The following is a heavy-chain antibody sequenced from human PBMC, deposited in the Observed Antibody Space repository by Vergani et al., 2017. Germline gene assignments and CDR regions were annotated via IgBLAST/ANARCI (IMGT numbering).Heavy chain of an antibody. CDR2: IDWKSGSV. J-gene: IGHJ6*03. D-gene: IGHD6-13*01. CDR3: AKDPAAGLYYYYMDV. Sequence: EVRLVESGGDLVQPGRSLRLSCEASGFTFNGYAMHWVRQVPGKGLEWISGIDWKSGSVGYADSVKGRFTITRDNAKKSLYLQMNSLRGDDTALYYCAKDPAAGLYYYYMDVWGKGTPVTVSS. V-gene: IGHV3-9*01. CDR1: GFTFNGYA.